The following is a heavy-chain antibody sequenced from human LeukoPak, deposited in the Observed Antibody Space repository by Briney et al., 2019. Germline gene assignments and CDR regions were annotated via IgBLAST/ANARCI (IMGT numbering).Heavy chain of an antibody. CDR3: ARAKEMATITDY. CDR2: ISSGGTT. J-gene: IGHJ4*02. CDR1: GFTVSSNY. Sequence: PGESLKISCAASGFTVSSNYMSWVRQAPGKGLEWVSVISSGGTTYYADSVKGRFTISRDNSKNTLYLQMNSLRAEDTAVYYCARAKEMATITDYWGQGTLVTVSS. V-gene: IGHV3-66*01. D-gene: IGHD5-24*01.